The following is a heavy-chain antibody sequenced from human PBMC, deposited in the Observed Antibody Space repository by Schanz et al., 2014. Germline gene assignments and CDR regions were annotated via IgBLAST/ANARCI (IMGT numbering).Heavy chain of an antibody. V-gene: IGHV3-23*01. D-gene: IGHD3-22*01. Sequence: EMQLLESGGGLIQPGGSLRLSCAASGFTFSTHAMSWVRQAPGKGLEWVSSISGSGGSTYYADSVKGRFTISRDNAKNSLYLQMNSLRAEDTAVYYCARPPHDSSGYYPFDYWGQGTLVTVSS. CDR2: ISGSGGST. CDR3: ARPPHDSSGYYPFDY. J-gene: IGHJ4*02. CDR1: GFTFSTHA.